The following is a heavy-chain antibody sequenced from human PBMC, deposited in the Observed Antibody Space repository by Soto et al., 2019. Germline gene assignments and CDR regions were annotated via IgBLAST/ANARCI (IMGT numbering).Heavy chain of an antibody. CDR2: IWYDGSNK. J-gene: IGHJ6*02. V-gene: IGHV3-33*01. Sequence: QVQLVESGGGVVQPGRSLRLSCAASGFTFSSYGMHWVHQAPGKGLEWVAVIWYDGSNKYYADSVKGRFTISRDNSKNTLYLQMNSLRAEDTAVYYCAREIQEYSSSAGMDVWGQGTTVTVSS. CDR3: AREIQEYSSSAGMDV. D-gene: IGHD6-6*01. CDR1: GFTFSSYG.